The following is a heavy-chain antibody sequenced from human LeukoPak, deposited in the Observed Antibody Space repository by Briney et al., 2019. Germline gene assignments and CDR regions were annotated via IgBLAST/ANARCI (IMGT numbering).Heavy chain of an antibody. CDR1: GFTLNRYS. D-gene: IGHD2-8*01. J-gene: IGHJ4*02. V-gene: IGHV3-23*01. CDR2: ISGSGGST. CDR3: AKNLGYCTNGVCYFDY. Sequence: GSLRLSFAAPGFTLNRYSMSWVRQAPGKGLEWGSAISGSGGSTYYADSVKGRFTISRDNSKNTLYLQMNSLRAEDTAVYYCAKNLGYCTNGVCYFDYWGQGTLVTVSS.